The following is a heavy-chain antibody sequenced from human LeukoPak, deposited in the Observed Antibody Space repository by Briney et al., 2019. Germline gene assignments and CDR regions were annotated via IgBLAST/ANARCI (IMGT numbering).Heavy chain of an antibody. CDR3: ARDDPYYYDSSGYSPIDY. J-gene: IGHJ4*02. D-gene: IGHD3-22*01. CDR2: ISSSSSYI. V-gene: IGHV3-21*01. CDR1: GFTFSSYT. Sequence: GGSLRLSCAASGFTFSSYTMNWVRQAPGKGLEWVSSISSSSSYIYYADSLKGRFTISRDNAKNSLYLQMNSLRAEDTAVYYCARDDPYYYDSSGYSPIDYWGQGTLVTVFS.